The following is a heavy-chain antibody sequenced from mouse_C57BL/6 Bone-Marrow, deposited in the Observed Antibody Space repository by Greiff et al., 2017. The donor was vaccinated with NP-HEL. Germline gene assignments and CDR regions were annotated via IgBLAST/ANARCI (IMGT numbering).Heavy chain of an antibody. CDR1: GFTFSDYG. J-gene: IGHJ4*01. V-gene: IGHV5-17*01. CDR2: ISSGSSTI. CDR3: ASRGTLYYAMDY. Sequence: DVKLVESGGGLVKPGGSLKLSCAASGFTFSDYGMHWVRQAPEKGLEWVAYISSGSSTIYYADTVKGRFTISRDNAKNTLFLQMTSLRSEDTAMYYCASRGTLYYAMDYWGQGTSVTVSS. D-gene: IGHD3-1*01.